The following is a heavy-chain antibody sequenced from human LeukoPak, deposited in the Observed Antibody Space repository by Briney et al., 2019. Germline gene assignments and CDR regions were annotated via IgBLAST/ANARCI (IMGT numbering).Heavy chain of an antibody. CDR2: IWYDGSNK. V-gene: IGHV3-33*01. CDR3: ARYISYYDKRLYGMDV. Sequence: PGRSLRLSCAASGFTFSSYGMHWVRQAPGKGLEWVAVIWYDGSNKYYADSVKGRFTISRDNSKNTLYLQMNSLRAEDTAVYYCARYISYYDKRLYGMDVWGQGTTVTVSS. D-gene: IGHD3-22*01. J-gene: IGHJ6*02. CDR1: GFTFSSYG.